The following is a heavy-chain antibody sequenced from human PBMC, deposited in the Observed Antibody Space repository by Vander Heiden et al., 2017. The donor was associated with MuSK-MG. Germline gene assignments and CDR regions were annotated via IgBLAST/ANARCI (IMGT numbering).Heavy chain of an antibody. D-gene: IGHD2-15*01. CDR2: INTDTGNP. Sequence: QVQLVQSGSELKKRGASVKVSCKTSGYNFNSYAMNWVRQAPGQGLEWMGWINTDTGNPTYAQGFTGRFVFSLDTSVSTAYLRISSLKAEDTAIYYCARASRYEQADYWGQGTLVTVSS. CDR1: GYNFNSYA. CDR3: ARASRYEQADY. J-gene: IGHJ4*02. V-gene: IGHV7-4-1*02.